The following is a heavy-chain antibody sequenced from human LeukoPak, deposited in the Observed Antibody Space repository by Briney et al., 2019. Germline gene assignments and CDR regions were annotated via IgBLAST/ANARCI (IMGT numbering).Heavy chain of an antibody. J-gene: IGHJ4*02. CDR3: ARYWAPYCNTGAYFDY. Sequence: PWEILSLTCTVSGDSISSSSYYWVWLRQPPGMGLEWIASIYYSGSSYYNPSLRSRVTFWVDTSKKQFSLKLSSVTAADTAMYYSARYWAPYCNTGAYFDYWGQGTMVTVAS. V-gene: IGHV4-39*01. CDR1: GDSISSSSYY. CDR2: IYYSGSS. D-gene: IGHD2/OR15-2a*01.